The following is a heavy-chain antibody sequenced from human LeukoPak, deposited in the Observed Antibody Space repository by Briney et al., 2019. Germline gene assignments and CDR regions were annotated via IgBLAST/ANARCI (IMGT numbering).Heavy chain of an antibody. CDR3: ASSYYDILTGYQELDH. D-gene: IGHD3-9*01. J-gene: IGHJ4*02. V-gene: IGHV3-23*01. CDR2: ISISGGTT. CDR1: AFAFSNHA. Sequence: GGSLRLSCTASAFAFSNHAMSWVRQAPGKGLEWVSSISISGGTTYYTDSVKGRFTISRENSKSTLYLQMNNLRADDTAVYYCASSYYDILTGYQELDHWGQGTLVTVSS.